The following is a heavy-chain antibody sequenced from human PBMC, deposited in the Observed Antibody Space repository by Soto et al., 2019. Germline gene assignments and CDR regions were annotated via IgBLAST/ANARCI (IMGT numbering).Heavy chain of an antibody. CDR1: GYTFTNND. Sequence: ASVKVSCKASGYTFTNNDINWVRQAAGQGLEWMGWMNPYSGNTGYARNFHGRVTMTRDSSITTAYMELSSLRSEDTAGYYCVRAPLDYYSADYCDNWGQGTLVTI. D-gene: IGHD2-21*01. CDR2: MNPYSGNT. CDR3: VRAPLDYYSADYCDN. V-gene: IGHV1-8*01. J-gene: IGHJ4*02.